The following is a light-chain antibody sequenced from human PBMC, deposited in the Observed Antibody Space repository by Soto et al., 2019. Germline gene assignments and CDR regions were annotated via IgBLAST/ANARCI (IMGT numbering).Light chain of an antibody. Sequence: DIQMTQSPSSVSASVGDRITITCRASQGVSSWLAWYQQKPGKAPKLLIYTASTLQRGVPSRFSGSESGTNFTLTINSLQPEDFATYHCQQSYTTPPTFGRGTKVDIK. V-gene: IGKV1-12*01. CDR1: QGVSSW. J-gene: IGKJ1*01. CDR2: TAS. CDR3: QQSYTTPPT.